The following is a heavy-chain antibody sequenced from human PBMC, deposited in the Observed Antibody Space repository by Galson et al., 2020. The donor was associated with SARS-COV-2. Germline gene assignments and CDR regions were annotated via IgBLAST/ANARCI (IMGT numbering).Heavy chain of an antibody. CDR3: ALAGGIDTVTTQFDY. D-gene: IGHD4-17*01. CDR1: GFTVSSNY. CDR2: IYSGGST. Sequence: GESLKISCAASGFTVSSNYMSWVRQAPGKGLEWVSVIYSGGSTYYADSVKGRFTISRDNSKNTLYLQMNSLRAEDTAVYYCALAGGIDTVTTQFDYWGQGTLVTVSS. V-gene: IGHV3-53*01. J-gene: IGHJ4*02.